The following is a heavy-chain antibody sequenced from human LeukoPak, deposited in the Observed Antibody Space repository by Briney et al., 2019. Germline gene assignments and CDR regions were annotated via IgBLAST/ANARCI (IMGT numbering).Heavy chain of an antibody. V-gene: IGHV1-18*01. J-gene: IGHJ4*02. CDR3: ARVRIPKGPQWLSTALYYFDY. Sequence: ASVKVSCKASGYTFTSYGISWVRQAPGQGLEWMGWISAYNGNTNYAQKLQGRVTMTTDTSTSTAYMELRSLRSDDTAVYYCARVRIPKGPQWLSTALYYFDYWGQGTLVTVSS. D-gene: IGHD6-19*01. CDR1: GYTFTSYG. CDR2: ISAYNGNT.